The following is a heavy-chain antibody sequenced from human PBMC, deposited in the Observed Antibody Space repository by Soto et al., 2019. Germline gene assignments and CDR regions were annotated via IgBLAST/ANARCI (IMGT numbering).Heavy chain of an antibody. Sequence: QVQLVQSGTEVKKPGASVKVSCKASGYIFTDSHIHWVRQASGQGLEWLGWINPKTGDTHYSQKFQGRIILPRGTSISTAYMELTNLTSVDTAVYYCERDPPRFFSSAPEGAGLWGQGTLVTVSS. CDR1: GYIFTDSH. V-gene: IGHV1-2*02. CDR2: INPKTGDT. J-gene: IGHJ4*02. CDR3: ERDPPRFFSSAPEGAGL. D-gene: IGHD6-6*01.